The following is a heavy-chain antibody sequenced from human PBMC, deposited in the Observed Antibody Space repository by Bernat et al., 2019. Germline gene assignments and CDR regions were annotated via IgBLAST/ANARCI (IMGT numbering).Heavy chain of an antibody. J-gene: IGHJ5*02. D-gene: IGHD1-26*01. CDR1: GFTFSSYA. CDR2: ISYDGSNK. Sequence: QVQLVESGGGVVQPGRSLRLSCVASGFTFSSYAMHWVRQAPGKGLEWVAVISYDGSNKYYADSVKGRFTISRDNSKNTLYLQMNSLRAEDTAVYYCARDRGVGWFDPWGQGTLVTVSS. CDR3: ARDRGVGWFDP. V-gene: IGHV3-30-3*01.